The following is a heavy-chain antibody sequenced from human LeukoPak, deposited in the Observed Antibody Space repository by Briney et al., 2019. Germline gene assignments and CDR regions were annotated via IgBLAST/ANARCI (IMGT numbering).Heavy chain of an antibody. CDR1: GYTFSSHA. CDR3: ARGSSDSSWLVGTGEDAFDI. V-gene: IGHV3-23*01. Sequence: GGSLRLSCVGSGYTFSSHAMIWVRQTPGMGLQWVSAISGSAGSFYFADSVRGRFAISRDNTEKTLYLQMNNLRVDDTGVYFCARGSSDSSWLVGTGEDAFDIWGQGKLVTVSS. J-gene: IGHJ3*02. CDR2: ISGSAGSF. D-gene: IGHD6-13*01.